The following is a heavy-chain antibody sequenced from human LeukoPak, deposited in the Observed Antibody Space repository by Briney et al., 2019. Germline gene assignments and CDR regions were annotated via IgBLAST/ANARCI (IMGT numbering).Heavy chain of an antibody. J-gene: IGHJ3*02. Sequence: GGSLRLSCAASGFTFSRFAMHWVRQAPGKGLEYVSAVSSNGGSTYYAGSVKGSFTISRDNSKNTLYLQMGGLRAEDMAVYYCARGYCGGDCPYAFDIWGRGTMVTVSS. D-gene: IGHD2-21*02. CDR2: VSSNGGST. CDR3: ARGYCGGDCPYAFDI. CDR1: GFTFSRFA. V-gene: IGHV3-64*02.